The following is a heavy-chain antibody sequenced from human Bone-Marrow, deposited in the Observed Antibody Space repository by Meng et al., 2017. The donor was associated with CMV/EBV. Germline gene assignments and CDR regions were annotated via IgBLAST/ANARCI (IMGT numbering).Heavy chain of an antibody. D-gene: IGHD6-6*01. J-gene: IGHJ4*02. Sequence: HVAQQRGGVRMSKASVTLSLTSAGYGWFYCGYYWVWHRHRPGQGLEWIREINHSRSNNDHPSLKSRVTISVDTSKNQFSLKLSSVTAADTAVYYCCGRSRQLARVRPFDYWGQGTLVTVSS. CDR3: CGRSRQLARVRPFDY. CDR1: GWFYCGYY. V-gene: IGHV4-34*01. CDR2: INHSRSN.